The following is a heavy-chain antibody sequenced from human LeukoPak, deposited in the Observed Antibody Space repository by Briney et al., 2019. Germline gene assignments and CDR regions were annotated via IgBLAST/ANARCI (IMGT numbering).Heavy chain of an antibody. Sequence: PSQTLSLTCNVSGDSLTSRAYYWSWIRQHPGTGLEWIGYIYHSGSTYYNPSLMTRVSMSVDTSKNQFSLKLTSVTTADSAVYYCARDMFVGGLDVWGKGTTDTVSS. CDR2: IYHSGST. V-gene: IGHV4-31*03. CDR3: ARDMFVGGLDV. J-gene: IGHJ6*04. CDR1: GDSLTSRAYY. D-gene: IGHD3-16*01.